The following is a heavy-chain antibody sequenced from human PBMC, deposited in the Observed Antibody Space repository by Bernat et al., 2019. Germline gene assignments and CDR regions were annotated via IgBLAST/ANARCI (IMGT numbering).Heavy chain of an antibody. V-gene: IGHV3-23*01. CDR1: GFTFSSYA. CDR2: ISGGGGDT. CDR3: AKDRPPNQN. D-gene: IGHD1-14*01. Sequence: EVQLLESGGGLVQPGASLRLSCAASGFTFSSYAMSWVRQAPGKGLEWVSTISGGGGDTYYTDSVKGRFTVSRDNSRNTLYLQMNSLRAEDTAVYYCAKDRPPNQNWGQGTLVTVSS. J-gene: IGHJ4*02.